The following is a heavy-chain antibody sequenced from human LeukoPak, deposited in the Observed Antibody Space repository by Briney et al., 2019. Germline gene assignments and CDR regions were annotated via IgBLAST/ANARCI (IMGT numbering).Heavy chain of an antibody. CDR3: ARVNYDFWSGYYKDWFDP. CDR1: GGSISGFY. Sequence: SETLSLTCTVSGGSISGFYWSWIRQPPGKGLEWIGYIYYSGSTNYNPSLRSRVTISVDTSKNQFSLKLSSVTAADTAVYYCARVNYDFWSGYYKDWFDPWGQGTLVTVSS. J-gene: IGHJ5*02. V-gene: IGHV4-59*01. CDR2: IYYSGST. D-gene: IGHD3-3*01.